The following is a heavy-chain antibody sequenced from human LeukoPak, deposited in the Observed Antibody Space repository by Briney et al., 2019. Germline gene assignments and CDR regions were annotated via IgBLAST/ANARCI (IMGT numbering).Heavy chain of an antibody. Sequence: SETLSLTCTVSGDSISDYYWSWIRQPPGKGLEWIGYIHYSGSTNYSPSLKGRVTISVDTSKRQFSLNPTSVTAADTAVHYCARDLGYYGPRYGMDVWGQGTTVTVSS. CDR3: ARDLGYYGPRYGMDV. CDR1: GDSISDYY. V-gene: IGHV4-59*01. CDR2: IHYSGST. D-gene: IGHD3-10*01. J-gene: IGHJ6*02.